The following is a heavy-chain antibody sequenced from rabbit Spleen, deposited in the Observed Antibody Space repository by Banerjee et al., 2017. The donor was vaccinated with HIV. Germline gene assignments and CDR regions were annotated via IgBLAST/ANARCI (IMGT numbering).Heavy chain of an antibody. J-gene: IGHJ4*01. CDR3: TRDDGSGHYIDGYFNL. V-gene: IGHV1S45*01. CDR1: GFSFSNKAV. CDR2: INAVTGKA. Sequence: QEQLVESGGGLVKPEGSLKLSCTASGFSFSNKAVMCWVRQAPGKGLEWIACINAVTGKAVYASWAKGRFTFSKTSSTTVTLQVTSLTAADTATYFCTRDDGSGHYIDGYFNLWGQGTSSPS. D-gene: IGHD1-1*01.